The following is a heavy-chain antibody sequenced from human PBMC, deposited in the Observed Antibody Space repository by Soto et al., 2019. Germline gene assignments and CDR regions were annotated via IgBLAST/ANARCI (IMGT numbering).Heavy chain of an antibody. J-gene: IGHJ4*02. D-gene: IGHD1-26*01. CDR1: GGTFSSYS. CDR2: IIPIFGTA. Sequence: QVQLVQSGAEVKKPGSSVKVSCKASGGTFSSYSINWVRQAPGPGLEWMGEIIPIFGTANYAQKFQGRVTITADESTSTAYMELSSLRSEYTAVYYCARDGGRHSGGIDYWGQGTLVTVSS. V-gene: IGHV1-69*01. CDR3: ARDGGRHSGGIDY.